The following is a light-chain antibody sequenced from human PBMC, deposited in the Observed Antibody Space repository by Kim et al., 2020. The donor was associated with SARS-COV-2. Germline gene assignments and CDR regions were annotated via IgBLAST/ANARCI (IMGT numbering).Light chain of an antibody. Sequence: PGKTAGVTCGGNNIGGKTVQWYQQKPGQAPVLVIYYNTDRPSGIPERFSGSNSGNTATLTISRVEAGDEADFYCQVWDSSSDPAGVFGGGTQLTVL. CDR1: NIGGKT. CDR2: YNT. CDR3: QVWDSSSDPAGV. V-gene: IGLV3-21*04. J-gene: IGLJ3*02.